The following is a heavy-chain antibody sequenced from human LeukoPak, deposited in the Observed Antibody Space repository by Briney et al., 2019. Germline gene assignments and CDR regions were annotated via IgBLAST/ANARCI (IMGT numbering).Heavy chain of an antibody. J-gene: IGHJ4*02. Sequence: ASVKVSCKASGYTLTSYYMHWVRQAPGQGLEWMGIINPSGGSTSYAQKFQGRVTMTRDTSISTAYMELSRLRSDDTAVYYCARGRVRAYNWNDGPNYWGQGTLVTVSS. CDR2: INPSGGST. CDR3: ARGRVRAYNWNDGPNY. CDR1: GYTLTSYY. V-gene: IGHV1-46*01. D-gene: IGHD1-1*01.